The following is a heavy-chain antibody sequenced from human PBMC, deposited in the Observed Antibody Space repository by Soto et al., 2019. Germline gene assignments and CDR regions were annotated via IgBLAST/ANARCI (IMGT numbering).Heavy chain of an antibody. V-gene: IGHV5-10-1*01. J-gene: IGHJ6*02. CDR2: IDPIDSYT. CDR3: ARRYCSSASCPRNYYGMDV. D-gene: IGHD2-2*01. CDR1: GYNFASYW. Sequence: GESLKISCQGSGYNFASYWISWVRQMPGKGLEWMGRIDPIDSYTNYSPSFQGHVTISADKSISTAYLQWSSLKASDTAMYYCARRYCSSASCPRNYYGMDVWGQGTTVTVS.